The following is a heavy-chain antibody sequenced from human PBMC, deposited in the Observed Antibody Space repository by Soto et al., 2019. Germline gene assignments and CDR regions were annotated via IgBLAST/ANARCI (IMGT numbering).Heavy chain of an antibody. Sequence: GASVKVSCKASGYTFTSYDINWVRQATGQGLEWMGWMNPNSGNTGYAQKFQGRVTMTRNTSISTAYMELSSLRSEDTAVYYCARVYYDFWSASTWFDPWGQGTLVTVSS. J-gene: IGHJ5*02. CDR2: MNPNSGNT. D-gene: IGHD3-3*01. V-gene: IGHV1-8*01. CDR3: ARVYYDFWSASTWFDP. CDR1: GYTFTSYD.